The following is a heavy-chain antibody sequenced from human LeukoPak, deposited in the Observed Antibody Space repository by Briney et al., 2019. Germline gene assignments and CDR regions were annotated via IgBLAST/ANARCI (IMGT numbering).Heavy chain of an antibody. J-gene: IGHJ6*02. CDR3: AKAVVSGWYSVYYYGMDV. Sequence: GGSLRLSCAASGFTFSSYGMHWVRQAPGKGLEWVAVISYDGSNKYYADSVKGRFTISRDNSKNTLYLQMNSLRAEDTAVYYCAKAVVSGWYSVYYYGMDVWGQGTTVTVSS. CDR2: ISYDGSNK. D-gene: IGHD6-19*01. CDR1: GFTFSSYG. V-gene: IGHV3-30*18.